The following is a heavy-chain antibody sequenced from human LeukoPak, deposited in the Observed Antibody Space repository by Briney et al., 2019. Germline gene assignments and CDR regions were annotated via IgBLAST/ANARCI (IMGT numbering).Heavy chain of an antibody. J-gene: IGHJ4*02. D-gene: IGHD3-9*01. Sequence: PSETLSLTCAVSGGSVSSDNWWSWVRQPPGKGLEWIGEIHHSGNTNYSPSLKSRVTISIDKSRNQFSLKLNSVTAADTAVYYCAKAGVWLPAVWGQGALVTVSS. CDR1: GGSVSSDNW. CDR2: IHHSGNT. V-gene: IGHV4-4*02. CDR3: AKAGVWLPAV.